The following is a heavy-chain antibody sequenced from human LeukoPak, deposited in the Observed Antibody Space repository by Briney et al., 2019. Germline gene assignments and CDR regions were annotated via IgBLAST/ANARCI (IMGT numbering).Heavy chain of an antibody. V-gene: IGHV5-51*01. Sequence: GGSLKISCKGSGYRFTNYWIGWVRQMPGEGLEWMGIIYPGDSDTTYSPSFQGQVTISADKSISTAYLQWSSLKASDTAMYYCARATYYYDSSSYYYYFDYWGQGTLVTVSS. D-gene: IGHD3-22*01. CDR3: ARATYYYDSSSYYYYFDY. J-gene: IGHJ4*02. CDR1: GYRFTNYW. CDR2: IYPGDSDT.